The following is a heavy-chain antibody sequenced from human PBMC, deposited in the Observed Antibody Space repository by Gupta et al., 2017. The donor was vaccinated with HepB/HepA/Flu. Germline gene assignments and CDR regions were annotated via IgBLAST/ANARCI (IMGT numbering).Heavy chain of an antibody. V-gene: IGHV3-30-3*01. CDR1: GFTFSSYA. D-gene: IGHD4-17*01. CDR3: AREGADGDYLDY. Sequence: QVQLVESGGGVVQPGRSLRLSCAASGFTFSSYAMHWVRQAPGKGLEWVAVISYDGSNKYYADSVKGRFTISRDNSKNTLYLQMNSLRAEDTAVYYCAREGADGDYLDYWGQGTLVTVSS. J-gene: IGHJ4*02. CDR2: ISYDGSNK.